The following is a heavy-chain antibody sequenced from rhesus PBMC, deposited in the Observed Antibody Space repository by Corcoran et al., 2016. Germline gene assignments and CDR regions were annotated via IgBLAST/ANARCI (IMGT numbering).Heavy chain of an antibody. Sequence: QVQLQESGPGLVKPSETLSLTCAVSGYSISSGYVWSWIRQPPGKGLEWIGYIGGSSGSTNYNPSLKSRVTISKDTSKNQFSLKLSSVTAADTAVYYCARVWYYWYFDLWGPGTPITISS. CDR3: ARVWYYWYFDL. J-gene: IGHJ2*01. CDR1: GYSISSGYV. CDR2: IGGSSGST. D-gene: IGHD2-21*01. V-gene: IGHV4-127*01.